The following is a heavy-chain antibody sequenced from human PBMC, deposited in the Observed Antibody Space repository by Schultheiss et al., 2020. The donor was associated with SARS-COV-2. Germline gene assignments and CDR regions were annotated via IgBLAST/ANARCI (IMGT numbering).Heavy chain of an antibody. CDR1: GFAFSSYS. CDR3: ARDGGFGELYTTHTYYGMDV. CDR2: ISSSGSTI. V-gene: IGHV3-48*02. Sequence: GGSLRLSCAASGFAFSSYSMNWVRQAPGKGLEWVSYISSSGSTIYYADSVKGRFTISRDNAKNSLYLQMNSLRDEDTAVYYCARDGGFGELYTTHTYYGMDVWGQGTTVTVSS. D-gene: IGHD3-10*01. J-gene: IGHJ6*02.